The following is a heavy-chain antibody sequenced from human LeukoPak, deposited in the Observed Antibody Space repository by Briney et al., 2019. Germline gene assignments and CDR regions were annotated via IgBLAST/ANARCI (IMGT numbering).Heavy chain of an antibody. J-gene: IGHJ4*02. CDR1: GGSISSSNYY. V-gene: IGHV4-39*01. CDR2: IYYSGST. CDR3: ARLLNYGYYFDY. D-gene: IGHD4-11*01. Sequence: SETLSLTCTVSGGSISSSNYYWGWIRQPPGKGLEWVGSIYYSGSTYYNPSLKSRVTISVDTSKNQFSLKLSSVTAADTAVYYCARLLNYGYYFDYWGQGTLVTVSS.